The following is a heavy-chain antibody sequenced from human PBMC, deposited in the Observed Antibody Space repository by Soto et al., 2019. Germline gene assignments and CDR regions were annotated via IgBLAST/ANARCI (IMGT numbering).Heavy chain of an antibody. J-gene: IGHJ6*02. Sequence: GGSLRLSCAASGFTFSSYAMSWVRQAPGKGLEWVSAISGSGGSTYYADSVKGRSTISRDNSKNTLYLQMNSLRAEDTAVYYCAKPGLEIVATTNYYYYGMDVWGQGTTVTVSS. V-gene: IGHV3-23*01. CDR2: ISGSGGST. CDR1: GFTFSSYA. CDR3: AKPGLEIVATTNYYYYGMDV. D-gene: IGHD5-12*01.